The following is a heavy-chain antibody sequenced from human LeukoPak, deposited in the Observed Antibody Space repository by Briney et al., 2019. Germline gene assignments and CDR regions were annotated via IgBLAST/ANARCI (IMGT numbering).Heavy chain of an antibody. Sequence: VASVKVSCKASGYTFTGYYMHWVRQAPGQGLEWMGGIIPIFGTANYAQKFQGRVTITADESTSTAYMELSSLRSEDTAVYYCARGGPRSFLMGYYYYGMDVWGQGTTVTVSS. CDR1: GYTFTGYY. CDR3: ARGGPRSFLMGYYYYGMDV. D-gene: IGHD1-26*01. J-gene: IGHJ6*02. V-gene: IGHV1-69*13. CDR2: IIPIFGTA.